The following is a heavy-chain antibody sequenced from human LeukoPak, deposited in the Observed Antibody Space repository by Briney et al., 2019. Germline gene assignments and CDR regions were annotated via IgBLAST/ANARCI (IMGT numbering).Heavy chain of an antibody. D-gene: IGHD3-10*01. CDR2: INPSGGSA. Sequence: ASVKVSCKASGYTFTSYYMHGVRQAPGQGLEWMGIINPSGGSATYAQKFQGRVTMTRDTSTSTVYMELSSLRSEDTAMYYCARDADYYGSGTYYMDVWGKGTTVTVSS. CDR1: GYTFTSYY. CDR3: ARDADYYGSGTYYMDV. V-gene: IGHV1-46*01. J-gene: IGHJ6*03.